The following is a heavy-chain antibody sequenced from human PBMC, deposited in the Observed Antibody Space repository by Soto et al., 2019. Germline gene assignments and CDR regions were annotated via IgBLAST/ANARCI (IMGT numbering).Heavy chain of an antibody. CDR1: GYTFTSYG. CDR2: ISAYNGNT. V-gene: IGHV1-18*01. Sequence: GASVKVSCKASGYTFTSYGISWVRQAPGQGLEWMGWISAYNGNTNYAQKLQGRVTMTTDTSTSTAYMELRSLRSDDTAVYYCASSLSDGDSSYAFDIWGQGTMVTVS. D-gene: IGHD6-13*01. CDR3: ASSLSDGDSSYAFDI. J-gene: IGHJ3*02.